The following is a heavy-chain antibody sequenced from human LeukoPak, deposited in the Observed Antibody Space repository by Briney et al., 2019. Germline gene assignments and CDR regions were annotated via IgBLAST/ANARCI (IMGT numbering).Heavy chain of an antibody. CDR3: ARDLMGDYAHY. CDR1: GGTFSSYA. CDR2: ISAYNGNT. V-gene: IGHV1-18*01. Sequence: GASVKVSCKASGGTFSSYAISWVRQAPGQGLEWMGWISAYNGNTNYAQKLQGRVTMTTDTSTSTAYMELRSLRSDDTAVYYCARDLMGDYAHYWGQGTLVTVSS. D-gene: IGHD4-17*01. J-gene: IGHJ4*02.